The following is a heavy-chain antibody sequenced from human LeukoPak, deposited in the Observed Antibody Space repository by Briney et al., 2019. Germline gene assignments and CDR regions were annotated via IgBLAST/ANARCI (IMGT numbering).Heavy chain of an antibody. CDR1: GFTFSAYG. CDR3: ARGRGSYYGFEFDP. V-gene: IGHV3-30*03. CDR2: ISYDGSNK. J-gene: IGHJ5*02. Sequence: PGGSLRLSCAASGFTFSAYGMHWVRLAPGKGLEWVAVISYDGSNKYYADSVKGRFTISRDNSKNTLYLQMNSLRAEDTAVYYCARGRGSYYGFEFDPWGQGTLVTVSS. D-gene: IGHD1-26*01.